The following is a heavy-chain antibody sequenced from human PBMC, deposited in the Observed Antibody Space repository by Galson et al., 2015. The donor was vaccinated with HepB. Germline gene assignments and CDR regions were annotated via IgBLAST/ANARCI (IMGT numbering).Heavy chain of an antibody. Sequence: SVKVSCKASGYTFTSYAMNWVRQAPGQGLEWMGWINTNTGNPTYAQGFTGRFVFSLDTSVSTAYLQISSLKAEVTAVYYCARSITLYYYDSSGYSTTFDYWGQGTLVTVSS. J-gene: IGHJ4*02. D-gene: IGHD3-22*01. CDR2: INTNTGNP. V-gene: IGHV7-4-1*02. CDR1: GYTFTSYA. CDR3: ARSITLYYYDSSGYSTTFDY.